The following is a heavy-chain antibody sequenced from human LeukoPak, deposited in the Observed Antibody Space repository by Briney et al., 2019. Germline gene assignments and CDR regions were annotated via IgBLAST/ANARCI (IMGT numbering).Heavy chain of an antibody. CDR3: ARVGLWSGYKFDY. J-gene: IGHJ4*02. D-gene: IGHD3-3*01. CDR2: IIPILGIA. CDR1: GGTFSSYT. V-gene: IGHV1-69*02. Sequence: SVKVSCKASGGTFSSYTISWVRQAPGQGLEWMGRIIPILGIANYAQKFQGRVTITADKSTSTAYMELSSLGSEDTAVYYCARVGLWSGYKFDYWGQGTLVTVSS.